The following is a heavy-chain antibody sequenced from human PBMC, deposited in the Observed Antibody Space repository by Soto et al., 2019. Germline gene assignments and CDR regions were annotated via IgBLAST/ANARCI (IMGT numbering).Heavy chain of an antibody. V-gene: IGHV3-66*01. J-gene: IGHJ4*02. CDR2: IYSGGST. Sequence: PGGSLRLSCAASGFTVSSNYMSWVRQAPGKGLEWVSVIYSGGSTYYADSVKGRFTISRDNSKNTLYLQMNSLRAEDTAVYYCGRDDPLVVAGFDYWGQGTLVTVSS. CDR3: GRDDPLVVAGFDY. D-gene: IGHD6-19*01. CDR1: GFTVSSNY.